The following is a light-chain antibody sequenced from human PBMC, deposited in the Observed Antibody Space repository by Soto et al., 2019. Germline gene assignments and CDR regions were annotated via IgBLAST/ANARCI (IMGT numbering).Light chain of an antibody. J-gene: IGKJ1*01. V-gene: IGKV3-20*01. CDR2: DAS. Sequence: ETVLTQSPGTLSLSPGERATLSCRASQSVSSSYLAWYQQKPGQAPGLLIYDASSRATGIPDRFSGSGSVTDFTLTISRLEPEDFAVYYCQQYVRSPPSWTFGQGTKVEIK. CDR3: QQYVRSPPSWT. CDR1: QSVSSSY.